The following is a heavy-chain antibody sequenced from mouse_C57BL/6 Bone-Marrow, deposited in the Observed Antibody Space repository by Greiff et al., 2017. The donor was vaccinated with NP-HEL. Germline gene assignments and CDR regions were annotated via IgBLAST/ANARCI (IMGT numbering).Heavy chain of an antibody. V-gene: IGHV1-4*01. CDR3: ARSRAWFAY. D-gene: IGHD3-1*01. CDR2: INPSSGYT. J-gene: IGHJ3*01. CDR1: GYTFTSYT. Sequence: VKVVESGAELARPGASVKMSCKASGYTFTSYTMHWVKQRPGQGLEWIGYINPSSGYTKYNQKFKDKATLTADKSSSTAYMQLSSLTSEDSAVYYCARSRAWFAYWGQGTLVTVSA.